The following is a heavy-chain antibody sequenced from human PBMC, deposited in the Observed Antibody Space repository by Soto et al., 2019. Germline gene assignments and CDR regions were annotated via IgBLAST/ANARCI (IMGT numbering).Heavy chain of an antibody. CDR3: ARASSSWTRYYYYGMDV. D-gene: IGHD6-13*01. V-gene: IGHV4-59*01. Sequence: SETLSLTCTVSGGSISSYYWSWIRQPPGKGLEWIGYIYYSGSTNYNPSLKSRVTISVDTSKNQFSLKLSSVTAADTAVYYCARASSSWTRYYYYGMDVWGQGTTVTGSS. J-gene: IGHJ6*02. CDR1: GGSISSYY. CDR2: IYYSGST.